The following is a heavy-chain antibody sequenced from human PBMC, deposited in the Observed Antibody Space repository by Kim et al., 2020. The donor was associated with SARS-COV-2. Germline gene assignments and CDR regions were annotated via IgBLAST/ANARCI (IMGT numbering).Heavy chain of an antibody. J-gene: IGHJ4*02. Sequence: FTISRDNSKNTLYLQMNSLRAEDTAVYYCAKARYYYGSGSYYKKEGYFDYWGQGTLVTVSS. V-gene: IGHV3-30*02. CDR3: AKARYYYGSGSYYKKEGYFDY. D-gene: IGHD3-10*01.